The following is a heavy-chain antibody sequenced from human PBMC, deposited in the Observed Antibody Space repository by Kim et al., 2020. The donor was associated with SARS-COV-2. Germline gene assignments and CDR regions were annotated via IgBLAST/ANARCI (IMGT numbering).Heavy chain of an antibody. D-gene: IGHD6-19*01. Sequence: GGALRLSCAASGFTFRNYALHWVRQAPGKGPEWVSVISYDGTNKYYADSVKGRFTISRDNSKDTLYLHINSLRMDDTALYYCATDLAQCLASRYFYGMDVWGQGTPVTVSS. CDR1: GFTFRNYA. CDR2: ISYDGTNK. CDR3: ATDLAQCLASRYFYGMDV. J-gene: IGHJ6*02. V-gene: IGHV3-30-3*01.